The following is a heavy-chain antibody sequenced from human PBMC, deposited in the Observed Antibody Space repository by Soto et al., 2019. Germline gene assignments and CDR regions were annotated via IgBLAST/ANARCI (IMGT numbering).Heavy chain of an antibody. V-gene: IGHV4-31*03. CDR2: IYYSGST. Sequence: QVQLQESGPGLVKPSQTLSLTCTVSGGSISSGGYYWSWIRQHPGKGLEWIGYIYYSGSTYYNPSLKSRVTISVDTSKNQFSLKLSSVTAADTAVYYCARADDIHYDILTGYETTNWFDPWGQGTLVTVSS. CDR1: GGSISSGGYY. D-gene: IGHD3-9*01. CDR3: ARADDIHYDILTGYETTNWFDP. J-gene: IGHJ5*02.